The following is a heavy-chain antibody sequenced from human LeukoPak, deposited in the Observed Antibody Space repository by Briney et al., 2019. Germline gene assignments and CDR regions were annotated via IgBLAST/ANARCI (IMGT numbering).Heavy chain of an antibody. V-gene: IGHV4-59*01. Sequence: PSETLSLTCTVSGGSISSYYWSWLRQPPGKGLEWIGYINYSGSTNYNPSLKSRVTISVDTSKNQFSLKLSSVTAADTAIYYCARGGYYGSGNDFRFDPWGQGTLVTVSS. D-gene: IGHD3-10*01. CDR1: GGSISSYY. CDR2: INYSGST. J-gene: IGHJ5*02. CDR3: ARGGYYGSGNDFRFDP.